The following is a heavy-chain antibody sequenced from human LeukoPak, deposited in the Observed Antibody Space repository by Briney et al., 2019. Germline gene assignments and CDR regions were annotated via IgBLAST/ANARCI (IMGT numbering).Heavy chain of an antibody. Sequence: PSETLSLTCTVSGGSISSYYWSWIRQPPGKGLEWIGYIYYRGSTNYNPSLKSRVTISVDTSKNQFSLKLSSVTAADTAVYYCASSPRGLYDSSGYCRYWGQGTLVTVSS. CDR1: GGSISSYY. J-gene: IGHJ4*02. V-gene: IGHV4-59*01. D-gene: IGHD3-22*01. CDR3: ASSPRGLYDSSGYCRY. CDR2: IYYRGST.